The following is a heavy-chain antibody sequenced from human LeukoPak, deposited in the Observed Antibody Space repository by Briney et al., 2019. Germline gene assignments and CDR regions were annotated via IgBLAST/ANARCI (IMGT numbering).Heavy chain of an antibody. V-gene: IGHV4-34*01. D-gene: IGHD6-19*01. CDR1: GGSFSGYY. Sequence: SETLSLTCAVYGGSFSGYYWSWIRQPPGKGLEWMGEINHSGSTNYNPSLKSRVTISVDTSKNQFSLKLSSVTAADTAVYYCARKSRGWYGGYFDYWGQGTLVTVSS. J-gene: IGHJ4*02. CDR2: INHSGST. CDR3: ARKSRGWYGGYFDY.